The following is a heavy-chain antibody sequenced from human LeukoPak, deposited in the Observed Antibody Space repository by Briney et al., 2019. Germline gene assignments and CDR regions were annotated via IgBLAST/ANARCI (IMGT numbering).Heavy chain of an antibody. J-gene: IGHJ4*02. CDR1: GGSISSRSYY. D-gene: IGHD5-18*01. Sequence: SETLSLTCTVSGGSISSRSYYWGWIRQPPGKGLEWIGNIYYSGSSNYNPSLKSRVTISVDTSKNQISLKLSSVTAADTAVYYCARSDTAMVPTNFDYWGQGTLVTVSS. CDR2: IYYSGSS. CDR3: ARSDTAMVPTNFDY. V-gene: IGHV4-39*07.